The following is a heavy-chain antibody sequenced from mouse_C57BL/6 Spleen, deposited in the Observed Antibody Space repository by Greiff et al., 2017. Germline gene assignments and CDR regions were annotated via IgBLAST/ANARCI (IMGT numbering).Heavy chain of an antibody. CDR1: GYPFTSYG. Sequence: QVQLQQSGAELARPGASVKLSCKASGYPFTSYGISWVKQRTGQGLEWIGEIYPRSGNTYYNEKFKGKATLTADKSSSTAYMELRSLTSEDSAVYFCAREAYGSGYFDVWGTGTTVTVAS. D-gene: IGHD1-1*01. J-gene: IGHJ1*03. CDR3: AREAYGSGYFDV. CDR2: IYPRSGNT. V-gene: IGHV1-81*01.